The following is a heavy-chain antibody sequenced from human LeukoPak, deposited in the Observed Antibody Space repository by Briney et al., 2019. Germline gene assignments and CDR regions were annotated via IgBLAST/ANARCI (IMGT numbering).Heavy chain of an antibody. D-gene: IGHD5-24*01. CDR2: IRSKAYGGTT. CDR3: TRAARKGDGYKDPDDY. V-gene: IGHV3-49*03. J-gene: IGHJ4*02. CDR1: GFTFGDYA. Sequence: GGSLRLSCTASGFTFGDYAMSWFRQAPGKGLEWVGFIRSKAYGGTTEYAASVKGRFTISRDDSKSIAYLQMNSLKTEDTAVYYCTRAARKGDGYKDPDDYWGQGTLVTVSS.